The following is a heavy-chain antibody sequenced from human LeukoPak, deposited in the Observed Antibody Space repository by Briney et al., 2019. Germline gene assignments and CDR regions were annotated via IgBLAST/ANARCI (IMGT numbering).Heavy chain of an antibody. CDR2: INSDGSST. CDR3: GRGSSDYYDSSGYDH. V-gene: IGHV3-74*01. D-gene: IGHD3-22*01. CDR1: GFTFSSYW. Sequence: GGSLRLSCAASGFTFSSYWMHWVRHAPGKGLVWVSRINSDGSSTSYADSVKGRFTISRDNAKNTLYLQMNSLRAEDTAVYYCGRGSSDYYDSSGYDHWGQGTLVTVSS. J-gene: IGHJ4*02.